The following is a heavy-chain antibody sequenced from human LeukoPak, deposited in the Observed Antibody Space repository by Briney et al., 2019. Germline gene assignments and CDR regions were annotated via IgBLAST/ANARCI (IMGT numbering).Heavy chain of an antibody. J-gene: IGHJ6*03. CDR1: GGSFSGYY. D-gene: IGHD4-17*01. CDR3: ARDSHPSPTTVTTPILSDYYYYMDV. Sequence: PSETLSLTCAVYGGSFSGYYWSWIRQPPGKGLEWIGEINHSGSTNYNPSLKSRVTISVDTSKNQFSLKLSSVTAADTAVYYCARDSHPSPTTVTTPILSDYYYYMDVWGKGTTVTVSS. CDR2: INHSGST. V-gene: IGHV4-34*01.